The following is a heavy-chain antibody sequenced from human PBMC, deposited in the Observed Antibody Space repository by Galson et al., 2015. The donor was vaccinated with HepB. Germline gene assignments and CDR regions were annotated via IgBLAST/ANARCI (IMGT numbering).Heavy chain of an antibody. CDR2: INPGDSDT. V-gene: IGHV5-51*01. CDR1: GYTLPTYW. Sequence: QSGAEVKEPGESLKISCKGSGYTLPTYWIGWVRQMPGKGLEWMGIINPGDSDTRYSPSFQGQVTISADKSIDTAYLQWSSLRASDTAMYYCARLGGDNTASFDYWGQGTLVTVSS. D-gene: IGHD3-16*01. J-gene: IGHJ4*02. CDR3: ARLGGDNTASFDY.